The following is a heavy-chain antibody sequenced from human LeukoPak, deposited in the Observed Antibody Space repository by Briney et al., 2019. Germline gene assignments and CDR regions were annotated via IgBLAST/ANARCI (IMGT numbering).Heavy chain of an antibody. D-gene: IGHD6-13*01. Sequence: GGSLRLSCAGSGFTFDDYAMHWVRQAPGKGLEWVSGISWNSGSIGYADSVKGRFTISRDNAKNSLYLQMNSLRAEDTALYYCAKDESSSWSGGNFQHWGQGTLVTVSS. CDR2: ISWNSGSI. J-gene: IGHJ1*01. CDR1: GFTFDDYA. CDR3: AKDESSSWSGGNFQH. V-gene: IGHV3-9*01.